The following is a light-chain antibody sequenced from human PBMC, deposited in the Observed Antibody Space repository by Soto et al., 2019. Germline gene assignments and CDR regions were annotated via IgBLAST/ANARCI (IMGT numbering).Light chain of an antibody. Sequence: DIQMTQSPSSLSASVGDRVTITCRASQSISSYLNWYQQKPGKAPKLLIYAASSLQSGVSSRFSGSGSGTVFTPTISILQHEDFASYYYQQYYTTPRTFGQGTKVEIK. V-gene: IGKV1-39*01. CDR3: QQYYTTPRT. CDR2: AAS. J-gene: IGKJ1*01. CDR1: QSISSY.